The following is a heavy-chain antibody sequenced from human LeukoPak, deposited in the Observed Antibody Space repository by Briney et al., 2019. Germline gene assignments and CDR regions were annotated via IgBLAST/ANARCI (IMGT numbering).Heavy chain of an antibody. D-gene: IGHD3-22*01. CDR2: IIPILGIA. CDR1: GGTFSSYA. J-gene: IGHJ4*02. Sequence: SVKVSCKASGGTFSSYAISWVRQAPGQGLEWMGRIIPILGIANYAQKFQGRVTITADKSTSTAYMELSSLRSEDTAVYYCARTSLNYYDSSGYFGGGEYSYFDYRGQGTLVTVSS. V-gene: IGHV1-69*04. CDR3: ARTSLNYYDSSGYFGGGEYSYFDY.